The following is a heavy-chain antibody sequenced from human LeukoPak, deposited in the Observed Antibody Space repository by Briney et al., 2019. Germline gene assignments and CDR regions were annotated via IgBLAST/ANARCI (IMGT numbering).Heavy chain of an antibody. CDR3: ARLYCSGGSCYVDY. D-gene: IGHD2-15*01. J-gene: IGHJ4*02. CDR2: IYYSGST. V-gene: IGHV4-59*01. CDR1: GVSISSYY. Sequence: SETLSLTCTVSGVSISSYYWSWIRQPPGKGLEWIGYIYYSGSTNYNPSLKSRVTISVDTSKNQFSLKLSSVTAADTAVYYCARLYCSGGSCYVDYWGQGTLVTVSS.